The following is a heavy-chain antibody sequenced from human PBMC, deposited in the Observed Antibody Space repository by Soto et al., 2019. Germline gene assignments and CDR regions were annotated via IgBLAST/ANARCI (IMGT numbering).Heavy chain of an antibody. D-gene: IGHD5-18*01. Sequence: SLRLSCAASGFTCRSYNMHLVRQAPGKGLEWVAVISYDENNRYYTDSVKGRFTISRDNSKNTLYLQVNSLRAEDTAVYYCARAMDAAMASKDNWFDPWGQGTLVTVSS. V-gene: IGHV3-30-3*01. CDR3: ARAMDAAMASKDNWFDP. J-gene: IGHJ5*02. CDR1: GFTCRSYN. CDR2: ISYDENNR.